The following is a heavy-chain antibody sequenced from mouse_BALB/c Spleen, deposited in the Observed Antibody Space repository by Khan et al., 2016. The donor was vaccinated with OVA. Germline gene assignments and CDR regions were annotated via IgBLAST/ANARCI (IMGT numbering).Heavy chain of an antibody. D-gene: IGHD1-1*01. J-gene: IGHJ2*02. CDR2: ISYSCNP. Sequence: EVELVESGPGLVKPSQSLSLTCTVTGYSITSDYAWNWIRQFPGNKLEWMGFISYSCNPKYNPSLKSRFSFTRDTSKNQFFLQLNSVTTEDTATYCCASVYGGYFDYWGQGTSLTGAS. CDR1: GYSITSDYA. CDR3: ASVYGGYFDY. V-gene: IGHV3-2*02.